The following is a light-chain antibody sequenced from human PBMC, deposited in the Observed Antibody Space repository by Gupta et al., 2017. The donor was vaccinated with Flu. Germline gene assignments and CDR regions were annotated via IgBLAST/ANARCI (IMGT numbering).Light chain of an antibody. V-gene: IGKV1-5*03. CDR1: KSISKL. CDR3: QHYDSYPYT. Sequence: GDRVTITCRASKSISKLLAWFHQKPGKAPNLLISEASSLEGGVPPRFTGSGSGTEFTLTISSLQPDDFGTYFCQHYDSYPYTFGRGTKLEIK. J-gene: IGKJ2*01. CDR2: EAS.